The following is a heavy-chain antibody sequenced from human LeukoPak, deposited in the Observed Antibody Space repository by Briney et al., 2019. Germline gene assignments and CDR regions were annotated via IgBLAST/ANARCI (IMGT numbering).Heavy chain of an antibody. Sequence: PGGSLRLSCAASGFTFAEYTMHWVRQAPAKGLECVSLISWNGARIHYGDSVKGRFTISRDNSKNSLYLQMNSLRTEDTALYYCVKDLVAASENVRGWYPMDYWGQGTLVTVSS. V-gene: IGHV3-43*01. D-gene: IGHD6-19*01. CDR1: GFTFAEYT. J-gene: IGHJ4*02. CDR3: VKDLVAASENVRGWYPMDY. CDR2: ISWNGARI.